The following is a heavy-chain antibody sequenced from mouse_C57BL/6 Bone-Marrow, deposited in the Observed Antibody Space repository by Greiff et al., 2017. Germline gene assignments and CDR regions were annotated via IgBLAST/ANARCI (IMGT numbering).Heavy chain of an antibody. CDR1: GYTFTSYW. V-gene: IGHV1-69*01. J-gene: IGHJ4*01. CDR3: AREGLYDDYDDGDYYAMDY. D-gene: IGHD2-4*01. CDR2: IDPSDSYT. Sequence: QVQLQQPGAELVMPGASVKLSCKASGYTFTSYWMHWVKQRPGQGLEWIGEIDPSDSYTNYNQKFKGKSTLTVDKSSSTAYMQLSSLTSEDSAVYYCAREGLYDDYDDGDYYAMDYWGQGTSVTVSS.